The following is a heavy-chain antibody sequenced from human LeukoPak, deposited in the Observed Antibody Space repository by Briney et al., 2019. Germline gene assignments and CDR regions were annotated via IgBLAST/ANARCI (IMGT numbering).Heavy chain of an antibody. V-gene: IGHV1-69*04. J-gene: IGHJ6*02. CDR1: GGTFSSYA. Sequence: SSVKVSCKASGGTFSSYAISWVRQAPGQGLEWMGRIIPILGIANYAQKFQGRVTITADKSTSTAYMELSSLRSEDTAVYYCARDLFSPTTYCYYGMDVWGQGTTVTVSS. D-gene: IGHD1-26*01. CDR3: ARDLFSPTTYCYYGMDV. CDR2: IIPILGIA.